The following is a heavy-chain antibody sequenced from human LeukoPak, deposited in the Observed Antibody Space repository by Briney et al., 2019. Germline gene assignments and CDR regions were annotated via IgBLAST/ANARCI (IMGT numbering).Heavy chain of an antibody. CDR3: ARSMIVGATRSGYFNS. CDR2: ISSSDGTI. Sequence: GGSLRPSCAASGFTFSSYEMNWVRQAPGKGLEWVSYISSSDGTIYYADSVKGRFTISRDNAKNSLFLQMNSLRAEDTAVYYCARSMIVGATRSGYFNSWGQGTLVTVSS. CDR1: GFTFSSYE. V-gene: IGHV3-48*03. D-gene: IGHD1-26*01. J-gene: IGHJ4*02.